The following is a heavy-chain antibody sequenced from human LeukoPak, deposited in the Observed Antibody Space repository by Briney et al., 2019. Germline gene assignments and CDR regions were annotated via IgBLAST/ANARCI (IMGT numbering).Heavy chain of an antibody. V-gene: IGHV3-23*01. CDR3: AKDVDYYGSGSYYNLYYYYYMDV. D-gene: IGHD3-10*01. CDR2: ISGSGGST. CDR1: GFTFSSYA. J-gene: IGHJ6*03. Sequence: PGGSLRLSCAASGFTFSSYAMSWVRQAPGKGLEWVSAISGSGGSTYYADSVTGRFTISRDNSKNTLYLQMNSLRAEDTAVYYCAKDVDYYGSGSYYNLYYYYYMDVWGKGTTVTVSS.